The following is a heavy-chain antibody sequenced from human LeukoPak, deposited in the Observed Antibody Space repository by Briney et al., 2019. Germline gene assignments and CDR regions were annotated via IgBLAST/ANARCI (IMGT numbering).Heavy chain of an antibody. CDR3: AKSFGSGVATILLPDYYFDY. CDR2: ISAYNGNT. J-gene: IGHJ4*02. CDR1: GYTFTSYG. Sequence: ASVKVSCKASGYTFTSYGISWVRQAPGQGLEWMGWISAYNGNTNYAQKLQGRVTMTTDTSTSTAYMELRSLRSDDTAVYYCAKSFGSGVATILLPDYYFDYWGQGTLVTVSS. D-gene: IGHD5-12*01. V-gene: IGHV1-18*01.